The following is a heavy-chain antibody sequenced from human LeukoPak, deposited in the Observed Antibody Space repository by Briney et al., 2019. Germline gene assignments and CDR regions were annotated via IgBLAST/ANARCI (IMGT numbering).Heavy chain of an antibody. CDR2: INWNGGST. CDR1: GFTFDDYG. Sequence: GGSLRLSCAASGFTFDDYGMSWVRQAPGKGLEWVSGINWNGGSTGYVDSVKGRFTISRDNAKNSLYLQMNSLRAEDTALYYCARVHYYYDSSGYYYRGFDYWGQGTLVTVSS. J-gene: IGHJ4*02. CDR3: ARVHYYYDSSGYYYRGFDY. D-gene: IGHD3-22*01. V-gene: IGHV3-20*04.